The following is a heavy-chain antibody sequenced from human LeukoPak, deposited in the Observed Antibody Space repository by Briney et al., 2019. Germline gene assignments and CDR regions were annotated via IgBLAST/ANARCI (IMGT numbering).Heavy chain of an antibody. CDR1: GYTFTSYY. Sequence: ASVKVSCKASGYTFTSYYMHWVRQAPGQGLEWMGIINPSGGSTSYAQKFQGRVTMTRDTSISTAYMDLSRLRSDDTAVYFCARESHSGSYSGYWFDPWGQGTLVTVSS. V-gene: IGHV1-46*01. CDR3: ARESHSGSYSGYWFDP. D-gene: IGHD1-26*01. J-gene: IGHJ5*02. CDR2: INPSGGST.